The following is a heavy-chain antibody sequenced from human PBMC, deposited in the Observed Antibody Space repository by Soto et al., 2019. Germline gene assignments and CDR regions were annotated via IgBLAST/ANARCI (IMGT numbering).Heavy chain of an antibody. CDR1: GYTFTNYW. D-gene: IGHD6-6*01. J-gene: IGHJ4*02. CDR2: IDPSDSYT. CDR3: SRHSGPYSSTSPVAY. Sequence: EVQLVQSGAEVKKPGESLRILCKGSGYTFTNYWSSWVRQMPGKGLEWMGWIDPSDSYTKYSPAFQGHVTISTDNSMSTAYLEWGSLKASDTAMYYCSRHSGPYSSTSPVAYWRQGTLVSVSS. V-gene: IGHV5-10-1*03.